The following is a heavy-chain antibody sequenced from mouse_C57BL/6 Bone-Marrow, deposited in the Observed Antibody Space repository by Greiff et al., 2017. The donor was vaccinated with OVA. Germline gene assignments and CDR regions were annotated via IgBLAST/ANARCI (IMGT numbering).Heavy chain of an antibody. D-gene: IGHD2-10*01. CDR2: IYPSDSET. V-gene: IGHV1-61*01. CDR1: GYTFTSYW. Sequence: QVQLKQPGAELVRPGSSVKLSCKASGYTFTSYWMDWVKQRPGQGLEWIGNIYPSDSETHYNQKFKDKATLTVDKSSSTAYMQLSSLTSEDSAVYYCARGPIPPMGWFAYWGQGTLVTVSA. CDR3: ARGPIPPMGWFAY. J-gene: IGHJ3*01.